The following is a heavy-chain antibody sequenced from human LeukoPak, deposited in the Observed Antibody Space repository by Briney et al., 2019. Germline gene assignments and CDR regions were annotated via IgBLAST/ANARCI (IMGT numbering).Heavy chain of an antibody. D-gene: IGHD2-2*01. CDR3: ARARVPAARNGMDV. CDR1: GFTFSSYS. Sequence: GGSLRLSCAASGFTFSSYSMNWVRQAPGKGLEWVSSISSSSSYIYYADSVKSRFTISRDNAKNSLYLQMNSLRAEDTAVYYCARARVPAARNGMDVWGQGTTVTVSS. V-gene: IGHV3-21*01. CDR2: ISSSSSYI. J-gene: IGHJ6*02.